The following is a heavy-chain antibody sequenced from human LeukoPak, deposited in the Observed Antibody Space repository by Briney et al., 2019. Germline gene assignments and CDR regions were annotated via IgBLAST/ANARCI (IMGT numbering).Heavy chain of an antibody. J-gene: IGHJ4*02. CDR2: IYYSGST. CDR3: ARLALQEVGATQTYYLDY. Sequence: SETLSLTCTVSGGSVSSGSYYWGWIRQPPGKGLEWIGNIYYSGSTYYNPSLKSRVTISVETSKNQFSLKLSSVTAADTAVYYCARLALQEVGATQTYYLDYWGQGTLVTVSS. D-gene: IGHD1-26*01. V-gene: IGHV4-39*07. CDR1: GGSVSSGSYY.